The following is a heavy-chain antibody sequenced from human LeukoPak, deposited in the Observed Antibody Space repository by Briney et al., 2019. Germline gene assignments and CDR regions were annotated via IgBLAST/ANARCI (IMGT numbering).Heavy chain of an antibody. CDR3: AAPRGVDY. V-gene: IGHV3-30*03. CDR1: GFTFSIYG. D-gene: IGHD3-16*01. J-gene: IGHJ4*02. CDR2: ISNDGSNK. Sequence: GRSLRLSCAASGFTFSIYGMLWVRQAPGKGLRWGAVISNDGSNKVYAGSVKCRFNISRDNSKNTLYLQMNSLRAEDRAVYYCAAPRGVDYWGQGTLVTVSS.